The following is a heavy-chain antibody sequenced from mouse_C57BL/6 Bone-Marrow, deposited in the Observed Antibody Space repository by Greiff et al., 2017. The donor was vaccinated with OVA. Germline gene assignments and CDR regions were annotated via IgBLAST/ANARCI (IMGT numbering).Heavy chain of an antibody. CDR1: GFTFSSYG. D-gene: IGHD2-1*01. CDR2: ISSGGSYT. V-gene: IGHV5-6*02. CDR3: ARQGGNYDWYFDV. Sequence: EVKLVESGGDLVKPGGSLKLSCAASGFTFSSYGMSWVRQTPDKRLEWVATISSGGSYTYYPDSVKGRFTISRDNAKNTLYLQMSSLKSEDTAMYYCARQGGNYDWYFDVWGTGTTVTVSS. J-gene: IGHJ1*03.